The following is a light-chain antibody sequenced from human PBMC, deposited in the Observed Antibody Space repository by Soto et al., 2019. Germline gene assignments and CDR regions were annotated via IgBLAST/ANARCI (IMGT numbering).Light chain of an antibody. J-gene: IGKJ5*01. CDR3: QHYNNWPPIT. CDR1: QSVRSN. V-gene: IGKV3-15*01. CDR2: GAS. Sequence: EIVMTQSPATLSVSPGERATLSCRASQSVRSNLAWYQQKPGQAPRLLIYGASTRATGIPARFSGSGSGTEFTLTISSLQSDDFALYYCQHYNNWPPITFGQGTRLEIK.